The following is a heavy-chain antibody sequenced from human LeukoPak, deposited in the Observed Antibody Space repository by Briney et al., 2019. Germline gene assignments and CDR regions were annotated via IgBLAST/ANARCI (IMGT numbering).Heavy chain of an antibody. Sequence: GGSLRLSCAASGFTFSNYAMSWVRQVPGKGLEWVSAISGSGGSTFYADSVKGRFTISRDNSKKTLYLQMNSLRAEGTAVYYCAKAIADSYGFFDYWGQGTLVTVSS. J-gene: IGHJ4*02. D-gene: IGHD5-18*01. CDR2: ISGSGGST. CDR1: GFTFSNYA. CDR3: AKAIADSYGFFDY. V-gene: IGHV3-23*01.